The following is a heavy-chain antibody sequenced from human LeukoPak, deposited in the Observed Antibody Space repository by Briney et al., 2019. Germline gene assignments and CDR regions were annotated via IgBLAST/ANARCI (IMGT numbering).Heavy chain of an antibody. D-gene: IGHD3-22*01. Sequence: GGSLRLSCAASGFTFSDFYMTWIRQAPGKGLVWVSRIDGGGSSTSYADSVKGRFSISRDNAKSTLYLQMSSLRAEDTAVYYCARGPGSSGGAYVGDYWGPGTLVTVSS. CDR1: GFTFSDFY. J-gene: IGHJ4*01. CDR2: IDGGGSST. V-gene: IGHV3-74*01. CDR3: ARGPGSSGGAYVGDY.